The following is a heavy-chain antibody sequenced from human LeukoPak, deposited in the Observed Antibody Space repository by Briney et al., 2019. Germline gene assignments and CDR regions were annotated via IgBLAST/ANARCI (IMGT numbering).Heavy chain of an antibody. CDR1: GFTFSSYE. J-gene: IGHJ4*02. V-gene: IGHV3-21*05. Sequence: GGSLRLSCAASGFTFSSYEMNWVRQAPGKGLEWVSYISSSSSYIYYADSVKGRFTISRDNAKNSPYLQMNSLRAEDTAVYYCARFPDTYYFDYWGQGTLVTVSS. CDR2: ISSSSSYI. D-gene: IGHD3-16*01. CDR3: ARFPDTYYFDY.